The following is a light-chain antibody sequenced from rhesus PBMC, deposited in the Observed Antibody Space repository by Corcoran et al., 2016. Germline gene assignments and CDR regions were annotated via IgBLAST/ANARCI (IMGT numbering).Light chain of an antibody. CDR1: QRVTTS. V-gene: IGKV3-35*01. CDR2: DAS. CDR3: QQYNDWT. J-gene: IGKJ1*01. Sequence: EIVLTQSPGTLSLSPGGRVTLSCRASQRVTTSLAWYQQNPGQAPRLLIYDASTRATGIPDRFSGSGSGTDFTLTISSLEPEDVGLYYCQQYNDWTFSQGTKVEIK.